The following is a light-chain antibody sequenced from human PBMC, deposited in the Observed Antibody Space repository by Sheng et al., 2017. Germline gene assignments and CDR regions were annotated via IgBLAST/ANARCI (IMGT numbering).Light chain of an antibody. CDR2: DAS. Sequence: EIVLTQSPATLSLSPGERATLSCRASQSVSSYLAWYQQKPGQAPRLLIYDASNRATGIPARFSGSGSGTDFTLTISSLEPEDFAVYYCQRYDNSPRTFGQGTRVE. CDR3: QRYDNSPRT. V-gene: IGKV3-11*01. CDR1: QSVSSY. J-gene: IGKJ1*01.